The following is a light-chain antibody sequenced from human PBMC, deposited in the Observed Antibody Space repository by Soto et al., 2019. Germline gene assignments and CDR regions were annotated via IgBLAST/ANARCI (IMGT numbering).Light chain of an antibody. V-gene: IGKV1-13*02. Sequence: AIQLTQSPSSLSASVGDRVIITCRASQGIHTALAWYQQKPGNAPMLLIYDASTVEAGVPSRFSGSGSGTDFTLTISCLQSEDFATYYCQQYYSFPITFGQGTRLEIK. CDR2: DAS. CDR1: QGIHTA. CDR3: QQYYSFPIT. J-gene: IGKJ5*01.